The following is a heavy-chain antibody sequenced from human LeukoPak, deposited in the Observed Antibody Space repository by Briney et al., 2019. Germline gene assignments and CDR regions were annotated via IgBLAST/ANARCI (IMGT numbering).Heavy chain of an antibody. J-gene: IGHJ4*02. CDR1: GGSMTSYY. Sequence: PSETLSLTCTVSGGSMTSYYWSWIRQPAGKGLEWIGRIYTSGRTNYKSSLQSRVIMSVDTSKNQFSLKLSSVTAADTAVYYCARRHVEYSSSSDPYYFDYWGQGTLVTVSS. D-gene: IGHD6-6*01. V-gene: IGHV4-4*07. CDR3: ARRHVEYSSSSDPYYFDY. CDR2: IYTSGRT.